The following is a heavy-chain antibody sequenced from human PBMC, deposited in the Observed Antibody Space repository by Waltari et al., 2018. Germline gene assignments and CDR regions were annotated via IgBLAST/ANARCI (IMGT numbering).Heavy chain of an antibody. CDR3: AREYSSFEPIFDY. CDR1: DDSFSKYY. D-gene: IGHD5-12*01. Sequence: QVQLQQWGAGLLKPSETLSVTCEVFDDSFSKYYWVWIRLSPGKGLEWIGEIKRSGSTNYNPSLKGRVTISLDMSKKQVSLRVTSVTAADTAVYYCAREYSSFEPIFDYWGRGTLVTVSS. J-gene: IGHJ4*02. CDR2: IKRSGST. V-gene: IGHV4-34*02.